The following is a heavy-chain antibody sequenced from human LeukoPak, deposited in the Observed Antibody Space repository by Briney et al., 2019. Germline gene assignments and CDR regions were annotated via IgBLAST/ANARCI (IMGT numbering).Heavy chain of an antibody. CDR1: GFTVSSNY. Sequence: GGSLRLSCAASGFTVSSNYMSWVRQAPGKGLEWVSVIYSGGSTYYADSVKGRFTISRDNSKNTLYLQMNSLGAEDTAVYYCAREGDGYSSGWYEGTDYWGQGTLVTVSS. D-gene: IGHD6-19*01. V-gene: IGHV3-53*01. J-gene: IGHJ4*02. CDR3: AREGDGYSSGWYEGTDY. CDR2: IYSGGST.